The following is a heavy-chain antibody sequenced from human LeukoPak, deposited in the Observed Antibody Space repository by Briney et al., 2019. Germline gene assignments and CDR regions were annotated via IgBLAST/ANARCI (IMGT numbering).Heavy chain of an antibody. J-gene: IGHJ5*02. CDR1: GGSISSSSYY. V-gene: IGHV4-39*07. CDR3: ARSYVVVVAAMSLWFDP. CDR2: IYYSGST. D-gene: IGHD2-15*01. Sequence: PSETLSLTCTVSGGSISSSSYYWGWIRQPPGKGLEWIGSIYYSGSTYYNPSLKSRVTISVDTSKNQFSLKLSSVTAADTAVYYCARSYVVVVAAMSLWFDPWGQGTLVTVSS.